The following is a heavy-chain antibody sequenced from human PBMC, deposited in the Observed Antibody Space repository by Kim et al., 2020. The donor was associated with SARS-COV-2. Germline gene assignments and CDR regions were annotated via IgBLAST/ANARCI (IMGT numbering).Heavy chain of an antibody. V-gene: IGHV3-7*03. CDR1: GVSFNNYW. D-gene: IGHD2-15*01. J-gene: IGHJ4*02. CDR2: IKEDGSEK. CDR3: ARDRGYCTGGSCYSIFDY. Sequence: GGSLRLSCAASGVSFNNYWMGWVRQAPGKGLEWVAHIKEDGSEKYYVDSVKGRFTISRDNAKNSLYLQMNSLRAEDTAVYYCARDRGYCTGGSCYSIFDYWGQGTQVPVSS.